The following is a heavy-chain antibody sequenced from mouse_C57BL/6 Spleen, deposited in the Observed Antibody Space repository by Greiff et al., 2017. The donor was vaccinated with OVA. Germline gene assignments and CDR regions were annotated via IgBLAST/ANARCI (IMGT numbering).Heavy chain of an antibody. Sequence: EVMLVESGGGLVKPGGSLKLSCAASGFTFSSYAMSWVRQTPEKRLEWVATISDGGSYTYYPDNVKGRFTISRDNAKNNLYLQMSHLKSEDTAMYYCARDRGKLVLFAYWGQGTLVTVSA. CDR1: GFTFSSYA. CDR2: ISDGGSYT. V-gene: IGHV5-4*01. J-gene: IGHJ3*01. CDR3: ARDRGKLVLFAY. D-gene: IGHD1-3*01.